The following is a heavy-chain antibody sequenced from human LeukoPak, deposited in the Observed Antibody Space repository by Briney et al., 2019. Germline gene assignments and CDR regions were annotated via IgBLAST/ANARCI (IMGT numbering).Heavy chain of an antibody. Sequence: DPGGSLRLSCAAPGFTFDDYAMHWVRQAPGKGLEWVSLISGDGGSTYYADSVKGRFTISRDNSKNTLYLQMNSLRAEDTAVYYCAKGSMRDYGDYSPRCYFDYWGQGTLVTVSS. CDR2: ISGDGGST. D-gene: IGHD4-17*01. CDR3: AKGSMRDYGDYSPRCYFDY. J-gene: IGHJ4*02. CDR1: GFTFDDYA. V-gene: IGHV3-43*02.